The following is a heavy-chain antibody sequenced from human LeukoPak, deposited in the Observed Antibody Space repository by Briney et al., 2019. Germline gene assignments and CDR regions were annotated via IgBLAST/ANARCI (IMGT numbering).Heavy chain of an antibody. J-gene: IGHJ4*02. CDR3: AKPDSGSYTTGPFDY. CDR2: ISSRSTNV. D-gene: IGHD1-26*01. CDR1: GFTFSTYS. Sequence: PGGSLRLSCAASGFTFSTYSMKWVRQAPGKGLEWVSSISSRSTNVYYADSVKGRFTISRENAKNSLYLQMNSLRAEDTAVYYCAKPDSGSYTTGPFDYWGQGTLVTVSS. V-gene: IGHV3-21*04.